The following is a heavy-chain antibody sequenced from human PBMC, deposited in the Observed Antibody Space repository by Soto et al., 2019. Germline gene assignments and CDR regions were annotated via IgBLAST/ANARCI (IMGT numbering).Heavy chain of an antibody. CDR3: AASAHGSGGSSLDY. J-gene: IGHJ4*02. V-gene: IGHV3-30*03. CDR2: ISYDGSNK. Sequence: QVQLVESGGGVVQPGRSLRLSCAASGFIFSIYGMHWVRQAPGKGLEWVAVISYDGSNKDYADSAKGRFTISRDNSKNTLYLQMHSLRAEYTDVYYCAASAHGSGGSSLDYWGQGTLVTVSS. D-gene: IGHD2-15*01. CDR1: GFIFSIYG.